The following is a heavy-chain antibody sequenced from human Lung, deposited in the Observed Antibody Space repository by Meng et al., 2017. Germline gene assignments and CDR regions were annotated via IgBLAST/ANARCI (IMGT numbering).Heavy chain of an antibody. Sequence: QVQPVQAGPEVKKPGGSVKGACKASDYTFTGHGVSWVRQAPGQGLEWMAWLGAHDGDTSHAPKFQGRVTVSADRPTATAYMELRSLRSDDTAVYYCARGTPGRSYSDYWGQGTLVTVSS. CDR3: ARGTPGRSYSDY. V-gene: IGHV1-18*01. J-gene: IGHJ4*02. D-gene: IGHD3-10*01. CDR1: DYTFTGHG. CDR2: LGAHDGDT.